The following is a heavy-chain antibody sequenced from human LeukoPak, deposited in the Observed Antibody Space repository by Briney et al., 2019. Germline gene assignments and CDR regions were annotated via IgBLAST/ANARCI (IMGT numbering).Heavy chain of an antibody. CDR3: ARGTSTFDY. V-gene: IGHV3-7*01. CDR1: GFTFSGYW. J-gene: IGHJ4*02. CDR2: IKEDGSGK. Sequence: PGGSLRLSCAASGFTFSGYWMTWVRQAPGKGLECVANIKEDGSGKNYVDSVTGRFTISRDNARNSLYLQMNSLRAEDTAVYYCARGTSTFDYWGQGALVTVSA.